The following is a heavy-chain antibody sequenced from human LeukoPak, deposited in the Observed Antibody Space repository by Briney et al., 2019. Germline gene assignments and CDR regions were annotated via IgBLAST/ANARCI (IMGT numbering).Heavy chain of an antibody. CDR2: ISGSSSYI. CDR1: GFTFSDYN. CDR3: ARVREMASRDFDY. J-gene: IGHJ4*02. Sequence: PGGSLRLSCAASGFTFSDYNINWVRQAPGKGLEWVSSISGSSSYIYYADSVKGRFTISRDNAKNSLYLQMSSLRAEDTAVYYCARVREMASRDFDYWGQGTLVTVSS. V-gene: IGHV3-21*01. D-gene: IGHD5-24*01.